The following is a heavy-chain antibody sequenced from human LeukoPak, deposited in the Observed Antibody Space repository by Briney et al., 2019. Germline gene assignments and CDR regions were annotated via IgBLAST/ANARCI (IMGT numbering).Heavy chain of an antibody. D-gene: IGHD3-10*01. Sequence: ASVKVSCKASGYTFTSYGVSWVRQAPGQGLEWMGWISGYNGNKKYAQKLQDRVTLTTDTSTSTAYMELRSLTFDDTAMYFCARAGFTVIRGLDDYWGQGTLVTVSS. CDR1: GYTFTSYG. CDR2: ISGYNGNK. V-gene: IGHV1-18*04. J-gene: IGHJ4*02. CDR3: ARAGFTVIRGLDDY.